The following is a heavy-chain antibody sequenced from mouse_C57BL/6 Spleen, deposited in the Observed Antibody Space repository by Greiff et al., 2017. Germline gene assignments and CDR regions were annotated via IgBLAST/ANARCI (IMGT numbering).Heavy chain of an antibody. Sequence: QVQLQQPGAELVRPGSSVKLSCKASGYTFTSYWMHWVKQRPIQGLEWIGNIDPSDSETHYNQKFKDKATLTVDKSSSTAYMQLSSLTSEDSAVYYCARWNDYPYYYAMDYWGQGTSVTVSS. V-gene: IGHV1-52*01. CDR1: GYTFTSYW. CDR3: ARWNDYPYYYAMDY. CDR2: IDPSDSET. J-gene: IGHJ4*01. D-gene: IGHD2-4*01.